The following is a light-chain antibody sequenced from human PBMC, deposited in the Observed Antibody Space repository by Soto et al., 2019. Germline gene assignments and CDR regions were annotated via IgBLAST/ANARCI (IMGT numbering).Light chain of an antibody. CDR2: TAS. CDR3: QQYETFSGT. CDR1: QSISFY. Sequence: DIQMTQSPSSLSASLGYRVTITCRSSQSISFYLNWYQQKPGKAPKLLIYTASNVQSGVPSRISGSGSGTDFTLTIASLQPDDFATYYCQQYETFSGTFGPGTKVDI. J-gene: IGKJ1*01. V-gene: IGKV1-39*01.